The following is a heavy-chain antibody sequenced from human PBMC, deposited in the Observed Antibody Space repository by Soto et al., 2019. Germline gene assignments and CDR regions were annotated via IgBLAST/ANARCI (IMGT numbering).Heavy chain of an antibody. V-gene: IGHV1-3*01. J-gene: IGHJ6*02. Sequence: VASVKVSCKASGYTFTSYAMHWVRQAPGQRLEWMGWINAGNGNTKYSQKFQGRVTITRDTSASTAYMELSSLRSEDTAVYYCAREYLDTAMIAPSYGMDVWGQGTTVTVSS. CDR1: GYTFTSYA. CDR2: INAGNGNT. CDR3: AREYLDTAMIAPSYGMDV. D-gene: IGHD5-18*01.